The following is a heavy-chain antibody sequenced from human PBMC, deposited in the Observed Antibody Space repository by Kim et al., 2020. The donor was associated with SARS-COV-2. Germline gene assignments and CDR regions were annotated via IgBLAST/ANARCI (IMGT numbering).Heavy chain of an antibody. J-gene: IGHJ4*02. D-gene: IGHD3-16*01. CDR2: IFYSGST. V-gene: IGHV4-39*01. CDR1: GGAISSSSYH. CDR3: ARRGSYGTYYFDY. Sequence: SETLSLTCTVSGGAISSSSYHWGWIRQPPGKGLESIGIIFYSGSTYYNPSLKSRVTISVDTSKNQFSLRLSSVTAADTAVYFCARRGSYGTYYFDYWGQGTLVTVSS.